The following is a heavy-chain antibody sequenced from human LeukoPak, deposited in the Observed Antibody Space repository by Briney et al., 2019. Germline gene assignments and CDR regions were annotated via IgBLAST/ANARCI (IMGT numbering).Heavy chain of an antibody. CDR1: GFTFSSYA. Sequence: GGSLRLSCAASGFTFSSYAVSWVRQAPGKGLEGVSAISGSGGSTYYADSVKGRFTISRDNSRNTLYLQMNSLGAEDTAVYYCAKVLGYYADPFDYWGQGTLVTVSS. D-gene: IGHD3-3*01. CDR3: AKVLGYYADPFDY. J-gene: IGHJ4*02. CDR2: ISGSGGST. V-gene: IGHV3-23*01.